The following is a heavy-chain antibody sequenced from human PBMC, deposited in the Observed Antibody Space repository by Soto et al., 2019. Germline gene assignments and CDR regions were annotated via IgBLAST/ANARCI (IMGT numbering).Heavy chain of an antibody. CDR3: TSDTFGLRDT. D-gene: IGHD3-16*01. V-gene: IGHV3-74*01. CDR2: INPAGTIT. Sequence: GGSLRLSCAASGFPFSHYWMHWVRQTPGKGLVWVSRINPAGTITNYADSVEGRFTISRDNADSALFLQMNSLSAEDTAIYYCTSDTFGLRDTWGQGTLVTVSS. J-gene: IGHJ5*02. CDR1: GFPFSHYW.